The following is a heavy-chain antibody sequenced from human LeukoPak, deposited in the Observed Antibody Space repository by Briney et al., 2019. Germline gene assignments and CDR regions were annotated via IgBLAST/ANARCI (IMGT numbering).Heavy chain of an antibody. CDR2: MNPNSGNT. V-gene: IGHV1-8*03. J-gene: IGHJ5*02. D-gene: IGHD2-2*02. CDR3: ARAVLYCSSTGCYSSVVWFDP. Sequence: GASVKVSCKASGYTFTSYDINWVRQATGQGLEWMGWMNPNSGNTGYAQKFQGRVTITRNTSISTAYMELSSLRSEDTAVYYCARAVLYCSSTGCYSSVVWFDPWGQGTLVTVSS. CDR1: GYTFTSYD.